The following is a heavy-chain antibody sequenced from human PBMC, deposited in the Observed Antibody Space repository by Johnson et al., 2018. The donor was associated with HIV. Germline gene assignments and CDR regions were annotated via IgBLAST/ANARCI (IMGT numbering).Heavy chain of an antibody. CDR3: ARAWNDAFDI. Sequence: EVQLLESGGGLVQPGGSLRLSCAASGFTVSSNYMSWVRQAPGKGLEWVSVIYSGGSTYYADSVKGRFTITRDNSKNTLYLQMNSLRVEDTAVYYCARAWNDAFDIWGQGTLVTVSS. V-gene: IGHV3-53*01. CDR2: IYSGGST. D-gene: IGHD1-1*01. CDR1: GFTVSSNY. J-gene: IGHJ3*02.